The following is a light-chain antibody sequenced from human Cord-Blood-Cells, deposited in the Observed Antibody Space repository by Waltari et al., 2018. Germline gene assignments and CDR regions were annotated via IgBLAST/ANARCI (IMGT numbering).Light chain of an antibody. J-gene: IGLJ3*02. CDR1: KLGDKY. V-gene: IGLV3-1*01. Sequence: SYELTQPPSASVSPGQTASITCAGEKLGDKYACWYLQKPGQSPVLVTSQDSKRPPGIPERFSRSNSEDTATLAISGTQAMDEADYYCQAWDSSRVFGGGNKLTVL. CDR3: QAWDSSRV. CDR2: QDS.